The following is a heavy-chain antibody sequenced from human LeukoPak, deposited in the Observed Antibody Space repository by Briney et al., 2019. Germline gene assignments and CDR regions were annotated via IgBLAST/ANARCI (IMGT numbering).Heavy chain of an antibody. V-gene: IGHV3-30*03. CDR2: ISYDGSNK. J-gene: IGHJ4*02. CDR3: ARDIVPGIAAAGSDY. Sequence: PGGSLRLSCAASGFTFSSYGMHWVRQAPGKGLEWVAVISYDGSNKYYADSVKGRFTISRDNSKNTLYLQMNSLRAEDTAVYYCARDIVPGIAAAGSDYWGQGTLVTVSS. CDR1: GFTFSSYG. D-gene: IGHD6-13*01.